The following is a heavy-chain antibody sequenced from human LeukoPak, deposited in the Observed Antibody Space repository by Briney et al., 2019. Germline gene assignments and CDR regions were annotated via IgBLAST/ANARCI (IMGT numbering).Heavy chain of an antibody. V-gene: IGHV4-59*01. CDR3: AREGMAVGFARFPIFNY. Sequence: PSETLSLTCTVSGGSISSYYWNWIRQPPGRGLEWIGDIYYTGSTNYNPSLKSRVTISVDTSKSQFSLRLTSVTAADTAVYYCAREGMAVGFARFPIFNYWGQGTLVTVSS. J-gene: IGHJ4*02. CDR2: IYYTGST. D-gene: IGHD6-19*01. CDR1: GGSISSYY.